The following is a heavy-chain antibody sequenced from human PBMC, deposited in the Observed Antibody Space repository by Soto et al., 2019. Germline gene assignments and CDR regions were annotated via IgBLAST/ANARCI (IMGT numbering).Heavy chain of an antibody. CDR1: GGTSSSYA. CDR3: ANTKYYYDSSGYYPIVGYDAFDI. Sequence: SVKVSCKASGGTSSSYAISWVRQAPGQGLEWMGGIIPIFGTANYAQKFQGRVTITADESTSTAYMELSSLRSEDTAVYYRANTKYYYDSSGYYPIVGYDAFDIWGQGTMVTVSS. CDR2: IIPIFGTA. V-gene: IGHV1-69*13. D-gene: IGHD3-22*01. J-gene: IGHJ3*02.